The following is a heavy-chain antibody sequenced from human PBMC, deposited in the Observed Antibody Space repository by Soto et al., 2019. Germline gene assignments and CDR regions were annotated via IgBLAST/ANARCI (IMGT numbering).Heavy chain of an antibody. V-gene: IGHV3-11*06. CDR3: GRAYSSSLPYGLDV. CDR1: GFSFSDYY. J-gene: IGHJ6*02. Sequence: TGGSLRLSCAASGFSFSDYYMSWIRQAPGKGLQWLSYISSSTSYTNYADSVRGRFTISRDNAKNSLYLHIHTLRAEDTAVYYCGRAYSSSLPYGLDVWGQGTTVTVSS. D-gene: IGHD6-6*01. CDR2: ISSSTSYT.